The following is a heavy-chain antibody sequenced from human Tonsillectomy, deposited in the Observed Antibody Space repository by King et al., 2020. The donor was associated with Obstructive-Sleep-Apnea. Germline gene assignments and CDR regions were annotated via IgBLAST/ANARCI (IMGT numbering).Heavy chain of an antibody. CDR1: GFTFSSYD. CDR2: IGTAGDT. J-gene: IGHJ4*02. Sequence: QLVQSGGGLVQPGGSLRLSCAASGFTFSSYDMHWVRHATGKGLEWVSAIGTAGDTYYPGSVKGRFTISRENAKNSLYLQMNSLRAGDTSVYYCVRFAHTCSRTSCYFYFDYWGQGTLVTVSS. V-gene: IGHV3-13*01. D-gene: IGHD2-2*01. CDR3: VRFAHTCSRTSCYFYFDY.